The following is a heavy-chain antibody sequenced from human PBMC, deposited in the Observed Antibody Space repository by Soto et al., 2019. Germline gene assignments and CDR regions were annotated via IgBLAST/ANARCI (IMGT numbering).Heavy chain of an antibody. CDR1: GFTCSSYA. CDR3: ARDLDNWNDELGGAFDI. CDR2: ISYDGSNK. J-gene: IGHJ3*02. V-gene: IGHV3-30-3*01. D-gene: IGHD1-20*01. Sequence: GGSLRLSCAASGFTCSSYAMHWVRQAPGKGLEWVAVISYDGSNKYYADSVKGRFTISRDNSKNTLYLQMNSLRAEDTAVYYCARDLDNWNDELGGAFDIWGQGTMVTVSS.